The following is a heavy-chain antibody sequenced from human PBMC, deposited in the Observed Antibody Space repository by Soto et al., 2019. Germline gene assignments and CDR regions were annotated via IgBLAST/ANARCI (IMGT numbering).Heavy chain of an antibody. CDR1: GFTFSSYS. D-gene: IGHD3-10*01. J-gene: IGHJ4*01. CDR2: FRAGGDDGTT. Sequence: LRLSCVASGFTFSSYSMSWVRQAPGKGLEWVSGFRAGGDDGTTYYADSVKGRFTISRDNSKNTLFLQMNSLRAEDTAIYYCAKKVNSGSGRQYLDYFRPGTLVTVSS. CDR3: AKKVNSGSGRQYLDY. V-gene: IGHV3-23*01.